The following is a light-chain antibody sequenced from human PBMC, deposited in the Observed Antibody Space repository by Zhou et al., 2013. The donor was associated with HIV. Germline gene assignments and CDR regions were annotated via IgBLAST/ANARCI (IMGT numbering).Light chain of an antibody. CDR3: MQTVQAPFT. J-gene: IGKJ3*01. V-gene: IGKV2-28*01. CDR1: QSLRHSNGYHY. Sequence: IVMTQAPLYLPVSPGESASISCRSSQSLRHSNGYHYMDWYLQKSGQSPHLLVYLGSTRAPGVPDRFSGSGSGTDFTLTISRVEADDVGTYYCMQTVQAPFTFGPGTTVDLK. CDR2: LGS.